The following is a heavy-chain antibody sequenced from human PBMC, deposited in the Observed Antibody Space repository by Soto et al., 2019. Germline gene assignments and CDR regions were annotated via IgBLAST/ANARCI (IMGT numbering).Heavy chain of an antibody. D-gene: IGHD2-21*02. Sequence: SKTLSLTCTVSDDSVSSRSYYWGWIRQPPGKGLEWIGDIYYSGSPSYNPSLKSRVTISLDTSRNQISLKLNSVTAADTAVYYCARRACGGDCYSWYYWGQGTLVTASS. CDR3: ARRACGGDCYSWYY. J-gene: IGHJ4*02. CDR2: IYYSGSP. CDR1: DDSVSSRSYY. V-gene: IGHV4-39*01.